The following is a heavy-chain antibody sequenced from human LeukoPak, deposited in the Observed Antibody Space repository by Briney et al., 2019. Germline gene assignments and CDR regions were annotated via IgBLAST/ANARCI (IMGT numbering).Heavy chain of an antibody. J-gene: IGHJ5*02. CDR1: GFTFRSQA. CDR2: IYENGGTT. Sequence: PGGPLRLSCVGSGFTFRSQAMSWVRQAPEKGLEFVSGIYENGGTTYYADSVKGRFSISRDNSKNTLYLQMDSLRAEDTAVYYCAKGLTGQRGLGNWFDPWGQGTLVTVSS. CDR3: AKGLTGQRGLGNWFDP. V-gene: IGHV3-23*01.